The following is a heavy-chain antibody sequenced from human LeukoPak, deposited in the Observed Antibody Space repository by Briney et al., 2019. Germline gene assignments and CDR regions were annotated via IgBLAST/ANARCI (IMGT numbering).Heavy chain of an antibody. CDR2: IYYSGST. CDR1: GGSISSSSYY. CDR3: ARQTGPVRGVSPLDY. Sequence: SETLSLTCTVSGGSISSSSYYWGWIRQPPGKGLEWIGSIYYSGSTYYNPSLKSRVTISVDTSKNQFSLKLSSVTAADTAVYYCARQTGPVRGVSPLDYWGQGTLVTVSS. V-gene: IGHV4-39*07. J-gene: IGHJ4*02. D-gene: IGHD3-10*01.